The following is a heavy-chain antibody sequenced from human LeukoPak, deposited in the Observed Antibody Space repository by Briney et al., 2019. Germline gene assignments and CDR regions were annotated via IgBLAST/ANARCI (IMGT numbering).Heavy chain of an antibody. CDR3: ARYCSGGACYLGEHYFDY. CDR2: IKQDGSEK. Sequence: PGGSLRLSCAASGFTFSTYWMSWVRQAPGKGLEWVANIKQDGSEKYYVDSVKGRFTISRGNAKNSLYLQMNSLRAEDTAVYYCARYCSGGACYLGEHYFDYWGQGTLVTVSS. J-gene: IGHJ4*02. V-gene: IGHV3-7*01. D-gene: IGHD2-15*01. CDR1: GFTFSTYW.